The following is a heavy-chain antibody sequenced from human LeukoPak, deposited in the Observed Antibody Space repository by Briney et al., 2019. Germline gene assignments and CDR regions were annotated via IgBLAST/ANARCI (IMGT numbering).Heavy chain of an antibody. V-gene: IGHV1-69*13. J-gene: IGHJ3*02. Sequence: ASVKVSCKASGYTFTSYGISWVRQAPGQGLEWMGGIIPIFGTANYAQKFQGRVTITADESTSTAYMELSSLRSEDTAVYYCARDDYYDSSGYYYGFHAFDIWGQGTMVTVSS. CDR1: GYTFTSYG. CDR3: ARDDYYDSSGYYYGFHAFDI. D-gene: IGHD3-22*01. CDR2: IIPIFGTA.